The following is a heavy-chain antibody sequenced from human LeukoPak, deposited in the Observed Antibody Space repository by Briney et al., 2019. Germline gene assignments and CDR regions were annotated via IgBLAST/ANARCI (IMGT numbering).Heavy chain of an antibody. CDR3: ARDAAPDYSGSGGYPLSTFDS. V-gene: IGHV3-30-3*01. J-gene: IGHJ4*02. CDR1: GFTFSSYA. Sequence: GRSLRLSCAASGFTFSSYAMHWVRQAPGKGLDWVTVISFDGNNKYYADSVKGRFIISRDNSKNTLYLQMNSLRPEDAAVYYCARDAAPDYSGSGGYPLSTFDSWGQGTLVTVSS. CDR2: ISFDGNNK. D-gene: IGHD3-22*01.